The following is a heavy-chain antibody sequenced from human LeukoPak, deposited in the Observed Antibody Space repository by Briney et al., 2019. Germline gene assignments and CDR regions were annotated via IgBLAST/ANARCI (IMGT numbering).Heavy chain of an antibody. CDR2: INPNSGGT. D-gene: IGHD4-17*01. J-gene: IGHJ2*01. CDR1: GYTFIGYY. V-gene: IGHV1-2*02. CDR3: AKNMGYGDYWYFDL. Sequence: ASVKVSCKASGYTFIGYYIHWVRQAPGEGLEWMGWINPNSGGTNYAQKFQGRVTMTRDTSISTAYMDLSRLNSDDTAVYYCAKNMGYGDYWYFDLWGRGTLVTVSS.